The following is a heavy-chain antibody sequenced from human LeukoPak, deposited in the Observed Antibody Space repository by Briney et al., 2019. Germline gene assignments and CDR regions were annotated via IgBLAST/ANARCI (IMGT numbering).Heavy chain of an antibody. V-gene: IGHV4-34*01. D-gene: IGHD3-16*01. CDR1: GGSFSGYS. Sequence: SETLSLTCVVYGGSFSGYSWSWIRQPPGKGLEWIGEINQRRNTNYNPSLKSRVTISIDTSKNQFSLKLSSVTAADTAVYYCAGKNYDYVWVYYYYYGMDVWGQGTTVTVSS. CDR2: INQRRNT. CDR3: AGKNYDYVWVYYYYYGMDV. J-gene: IGHJ6*02.